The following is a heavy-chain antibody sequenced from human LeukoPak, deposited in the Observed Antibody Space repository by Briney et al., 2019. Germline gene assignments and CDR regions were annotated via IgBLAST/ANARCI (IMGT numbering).Heavy chain of an antibody. D-gene: IGHD2-21*02. Sequence: PGRSLRLSCAASGFTFSSYGMHWVRQAPGKGLEWVAVIWYDGSNKYYADSVKGRFTTSRDNSKNTLYLQMNSLRAEDTAVYYCARVKCGGDCPGDYWGQGTLVTVSS. CDR1: GFTFSSYG. J-gene: IGHJ4*02. CDR2: IWYDGSNK. CDR3: ARVKCGGDCPGDY. V-gene: IGHV3-33*01.